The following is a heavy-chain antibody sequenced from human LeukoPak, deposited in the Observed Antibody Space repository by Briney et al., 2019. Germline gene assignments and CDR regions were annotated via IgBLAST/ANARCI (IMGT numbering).Heavy chain of an antibody. J-gene: IGHJ4*02. D-gene: IGHD4-17*01. Sequence: GGSLRLSCAASGFTFSRYWMQWVRQAPGKGLEWVSAISGSGGSTYYADSVKGRFTISRDNSKNTLYLQMNSLRAEDTAVYYCASRNDYGDYGGILFDYWGQGTLVTVSS. CDR1: GFTFSRYW. CDR3: ASRNDYGDYGGILFDY. CDR2: ISGSGGST. V-gene: IGHV3-23*01.